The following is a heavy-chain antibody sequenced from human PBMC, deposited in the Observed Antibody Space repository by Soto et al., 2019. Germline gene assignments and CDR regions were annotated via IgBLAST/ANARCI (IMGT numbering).Heavy chain of an antibody. V-gene: IGHV4-30-4*01. Sequence: SETLSLTCTVSGGSISSGDYYWSWIRQPPGKGLEWIGYIYYSGSTYYNPSLKSRVTISVDTSKNQFSLKLSSVTAADTAVYYCARGPLRYYYDSSGSDYWGQGTLVTVSS. J-gene: IGHJ4*02. CDR3: ARGPLRYYYDSSGSDY. CDR1: GGSISSGDYY. D-gene: IGHD3-22*01. CDR2: IYYSGST.